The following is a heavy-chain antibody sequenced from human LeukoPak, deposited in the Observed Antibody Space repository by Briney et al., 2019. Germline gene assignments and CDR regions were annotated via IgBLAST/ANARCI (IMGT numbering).Heavy chain of an antibody. J-gene: IGHJ5*02. Sequence: GGSLRLSCVASGFTFSTYWMSWVRQAPGKGLEWVAYIKPDGSEKSYVDSVKGRFTISRDNAKNSLYLQMNSLRAEDTAVYSCARGHWFDPWGQGTLVTVSS. CDR1: GFTFSTYW. CDR2: IKPDGSEK. V-gene: IGHV3-7*03. CDR3: ARGHWFDP.